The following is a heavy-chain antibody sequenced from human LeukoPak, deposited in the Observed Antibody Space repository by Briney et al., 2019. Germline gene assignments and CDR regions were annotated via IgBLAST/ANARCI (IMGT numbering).Heavy chain of an antibody. Sequence: ASVKVSFKASGFTFTTYYMHWVRQAPGQGLEWMGVNNPSGGSTSYAQKFQGRVTMTRDTSTSTVYMELTSLTSEDTAVYYCARGYCTGGSCRTLEDFDYWGQGTLVTVSS. CDR2: NNPSGGST. CDR3: ARGYCTGGSCRTLEDFDY. J-gene: IGHJ4*02. D-gene: IGHD2-15*01. CDR1: GFTFTTYY. V-gene: IGHV1-46*01.